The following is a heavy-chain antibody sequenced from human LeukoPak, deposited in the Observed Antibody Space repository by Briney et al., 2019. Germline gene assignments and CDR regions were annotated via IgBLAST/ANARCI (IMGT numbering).Heavy chain of an antibody. J-gene: IGHJ4*02. V-gene: IGHV3-7*01. CDR1: GFTFSNYW. CDR2: MKEDGTEK. Sequence: PGGSLRLSCAASGFTFSNYWMSWVRQAPGKGLEWVANMKEDGTEKYYVDSVKGRFTISRDNAKNSVYLQMNNLRAEDTATYYCARGVYYFDYWGQGSLVTVSS. CDR3: ARGVYYFDY.